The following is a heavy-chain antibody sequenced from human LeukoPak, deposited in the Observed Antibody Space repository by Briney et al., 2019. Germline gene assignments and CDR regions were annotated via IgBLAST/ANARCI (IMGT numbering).Heavy chain of an antibody. Sequence: GESLKISCKGSGYTFTSYWIGWVRPMPGKGLEWMGIIYPGDSDITYSPSFQGQVTLSADKSISTAYLHWSSLKASDTAMYYCARSFRGPTGSFDYWGQGTLVTVSS. CDR3: ARSFRGPTGSFDY. CDR1: GYTFTSYW. J-gene: IGHJ4*02. CDR2: IYPGDSDI. V-gene: IGHV5-51*01. D-gene: IGHD4-17*01.